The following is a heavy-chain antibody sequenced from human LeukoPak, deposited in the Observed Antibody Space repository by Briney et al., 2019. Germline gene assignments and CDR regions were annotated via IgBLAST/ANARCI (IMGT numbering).Heavy chain of an antibody. CDR2: ISAYNGNT. V-gene: IGHV1-18*01. J-gene: IGHJ6*03. D-gene: IGHD6-13*01. Sequence: ASVKVSCKASGYTFTSYGISWVRQAPGQGLEWMGWISAYNGNTNYAQKLQGRVTMTTDTATSTAYMELRSLRSDDTAVYYCARLVPYSSSWYTYYYYYYMDVWGKGTTVTVSS. CDR1: GYTFTSYG. CDR3: ARLVPYSSSWYTYYYYYYMDV.